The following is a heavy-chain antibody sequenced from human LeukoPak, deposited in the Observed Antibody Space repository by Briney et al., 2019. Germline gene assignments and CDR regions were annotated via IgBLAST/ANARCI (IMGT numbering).Heavy chain of an antibody. CDR3: ARALGSGSYYFHY. Sequence: ASVKVPCKASGYTFTGYYMHWVRQAPGQGLEWMGWINPNSGGTNYAQKFQGRVTMTRDTSISPAYMELSRLRSDDTAVYYCARALGSGSYYFHYWGQGTLVTVSS. V-gene: IGHV1-2*02. CDR2: INPNSGGT. D-gene: IGHD3-10*02. CDR1: GYTFTGYY. J-gene: IGHJ4*02.